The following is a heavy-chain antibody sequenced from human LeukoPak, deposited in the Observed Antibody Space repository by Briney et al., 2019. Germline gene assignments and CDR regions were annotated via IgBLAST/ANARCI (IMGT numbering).Heavy chain of an antibody. D-gene: IGHD5-12*01. V-gene: IGHV3-30*19. CDR3: AREGGTIRNYYYYMDV. CDR1: GFIFSTYG. J-gene: IGHJ6*03. CDR2: ISYDGSNK. Sequence: EGSLRLSCAASGFIFSTYGMHWVRQAPGKGLEWVAVISYDGSNKYYADSVKGRFTISRDNSKNTLYLQMNSLRAEDTAVYYCAREGGTIRNYYYYMDVWGKGTTVTVSS.